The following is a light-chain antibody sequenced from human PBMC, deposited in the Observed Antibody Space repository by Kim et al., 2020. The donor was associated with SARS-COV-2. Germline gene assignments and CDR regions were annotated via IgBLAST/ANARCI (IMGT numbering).Light chain of an antibody. CDR3: QVWDRSTDDWV. CDR1: HIAAFS. V-gene: IGLV3-21*04. CDR2: HVT. Sequence: PGSTSRFPCVANHIAAFSVLWYQQKSGQAPVVVIRHVTDRPSGIPARFSASASGNTATLTLSRVEAGDEADYYCQVWDRSTDDWVFGGGTQRTFL. J-gene: IGLJ3*02.